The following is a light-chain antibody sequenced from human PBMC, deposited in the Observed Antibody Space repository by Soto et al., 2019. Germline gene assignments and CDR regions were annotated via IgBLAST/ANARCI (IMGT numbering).Light chain of an antibody. CDR2: EVS. CDR3: SSYSSSSTLFV. J-gene: IGLJ1*01. CDR1: SSDVGAYKY. Sequence: QSALTQPASVSGSPGQSITISCTGTSSDVGAYKYVSWYQQHPGKAPKVMIYEVSNRPPGVSNRFSGSKSGNTASLTISGLQAEDEADYFCSSYSSSSTLFVFGTGTKVTVL. V-gene: IGLV2-14*01.